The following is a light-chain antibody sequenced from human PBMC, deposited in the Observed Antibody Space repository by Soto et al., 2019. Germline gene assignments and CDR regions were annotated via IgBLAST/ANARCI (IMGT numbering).Light chain of an antibody. CDR2: DAS. Sequence: EIVLTQSPATLSLSPGERATLSCRASQSVSSYLAWYQQKPGQAPRLLIYDASNRATGIPARFSGSGSGTDFTXXXXXXEPEDFAVYYCQQRSNWPPGVTFGGGTKVEIK. V-gene: IGKV3-11*01. CDR3: QQRSNWPPGVT. CDR1: QSVSSY. J-gene: IGKJ4*01.